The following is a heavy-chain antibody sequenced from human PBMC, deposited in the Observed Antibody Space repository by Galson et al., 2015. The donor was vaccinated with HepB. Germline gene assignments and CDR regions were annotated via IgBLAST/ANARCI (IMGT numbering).Heavy chain of an antibody. V-gene: IGHV3-73*01. D-gene: IGHD6-13*01. CDR3: SRLGDFSGYSSR. CDR2: IRSKAANYVT. CDR1: GFTFSGSA. Sequence: SLRLSCAASGFTFSGSAIHWVRQAPGKGPEWVGRIRSKAANYVTAYVVSLKFRFTSSRDDSRNTAYMHMNNLKTEDTAVYYCSRLGDFSGYSSRWGQGTLVTVSS. J-gene: IGHJ4*02.